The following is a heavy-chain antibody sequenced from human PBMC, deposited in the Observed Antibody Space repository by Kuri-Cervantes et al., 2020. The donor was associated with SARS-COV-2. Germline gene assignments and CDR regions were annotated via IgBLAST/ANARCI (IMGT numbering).Heavy chain of an antibody. D-gene: IGHD1-26*01. CDR2: ISYDGSNK. J-gene: IGHJ3*02. CDR1: GFTFSSYA. CDR3: ARDIVPVGATYDAFDI. V-gene: IGHV3-30-3*01. Sequence: GGSLSLSCAASGFTFSSYAMHWVRQAPGKGLEWVAVISYDGSNKYYADSVKGRFTISRDNSKNTLYLQMNSLRAEDTAVYYCARDIVPVGATYDAFDIWGQGTMVTVSS.